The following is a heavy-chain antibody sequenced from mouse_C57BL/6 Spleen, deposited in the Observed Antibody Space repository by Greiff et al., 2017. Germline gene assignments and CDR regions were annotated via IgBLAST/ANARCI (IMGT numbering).Heavy chain of an antibody. D-gene: IGHD1-1*01. CDR2: IWSGGST. CDR3: ARTNYGSSYGYFDD. V-gene: IGHV2-2*01. Sequence: QVQLKESGPGLVQPSQSLSITCTVSGFSLTSYGVHWVRQSPGKGLEWLGVIWSGGSTDYNAAFISRLSISKDNSKSQVFFKMNSLQADDTAIYFCARTNYGSSYGYFDDWGTGTTVTVSS. J-gene: IGHJ1*03. CDR1: GFSLTSYG.